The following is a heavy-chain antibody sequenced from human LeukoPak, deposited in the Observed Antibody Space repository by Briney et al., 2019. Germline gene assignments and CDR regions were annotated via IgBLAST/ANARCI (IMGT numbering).Heavy chain of an antibody. D-gene: IGHD2-2*01. V-gene: IGHV4-4*07. J-gene: IGHJ6*03. CDR3: ARDQSVVVPAAMGHYYYYMDV. CDR1: GGSISSYY. CDR2: IYTSGST. Sequence: PSETLSLTRTVSGGSISSYYWSWIRQPAGKGLEWIGRIYTSGSTNYNPSLKSRVTMSVDTSKNQFSLKLSSVTAADTAVYYCARDQSVVVPAAMGHYYYYMDVWGKGTTVTVSS.